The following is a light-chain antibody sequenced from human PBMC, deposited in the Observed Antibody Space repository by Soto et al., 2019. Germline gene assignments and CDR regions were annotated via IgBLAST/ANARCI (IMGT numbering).Light chain of an antibody. CDR1: SSDVGSYDH. J-gene: IGLJ1*01. CDR2: EVS. Sequence: QSVLTQPASVSGSPGQSITISCSGTSSDVGSYDHVAWYQQFPGKTPELMIYEVSNRPSGVSSRFSGSKSGNTASPTISGLQAEDEADYYCISYTGSSTSYVFGSGTKVTVL. CDR3: ISYTGSSTSYV. V-gene: IGLV2-14*01.